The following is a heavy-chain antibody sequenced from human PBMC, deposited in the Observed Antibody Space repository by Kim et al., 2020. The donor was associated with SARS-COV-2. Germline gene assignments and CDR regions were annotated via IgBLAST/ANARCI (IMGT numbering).Heavy chain of an antibody. J-gene: IGHJ4*02. Sequence: ASVKVSCKASGYTFTSYYMHWVRQAPGQGLEWMGIINPSGGSTSYAQKFQGRVTMTRDTSTSTVYMELSSLRSEDTAVYYCARDFPSDSSGYFKTLGYWGQGTLVTVSS. CDR3: ARDFPSDSSGYFKTLGY. CDR2: INPSGGST. D-gene: IGHD3-22*01. CDR1: GYTFTSYY. V-gene: IGHV1-46*01.